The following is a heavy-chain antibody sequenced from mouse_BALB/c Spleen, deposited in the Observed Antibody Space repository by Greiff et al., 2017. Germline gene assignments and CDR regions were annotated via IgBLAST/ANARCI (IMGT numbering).Heavy chain of an antibody. CDR1: GYSITSDYA. CDR3: ARNYDGLDY. V-gene: IGHV3-2*02. D-gene: IGHD2-3*01. CDR2: ISYSGST. J-gene: IGHJ2*01. Sequence: VQLKESGPGLVKPSQSLSLTCTVTGYSITSDYAWNWIRQFPGNKLEWMGYISYSGSTSYNPSLKSRISITRDTSKNQFFLQLNSVTTEDTATYYCARNYDGLDYWGQGTTRTVSS.